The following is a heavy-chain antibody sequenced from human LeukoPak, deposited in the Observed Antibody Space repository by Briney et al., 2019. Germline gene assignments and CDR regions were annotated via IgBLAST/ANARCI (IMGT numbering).Heavy chain of an antibody. CDR3: ARFNSGCSEASCYVHY. V-gene: IGHV4-59*11. CDR2: IYSSGTT. Sequence: SETLSLTCTVSGGSMNNHYWTWIRQPPGKGLELIGHIYSSGTTAYTPSLKSRVTMSIETSKNQFSLNVFSVTAADSAVYYCARFNSGCSEASCYVHYWGQGTLVTVSS. J-gene: IGHJ4*02. CDR1: GGSMNNHY. D-gene: IGHD2-2*01.